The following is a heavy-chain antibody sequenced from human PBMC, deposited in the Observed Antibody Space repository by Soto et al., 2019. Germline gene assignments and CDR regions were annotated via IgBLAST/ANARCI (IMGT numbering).Heavy chain of an antibody. J-gene: IGHJ4*02. D-gene: IGHD5-12*01. CDR1: GFTFSSYA. CDR3: AKDLTLRDGYNYNY. CDR2: ISGSGGST. V-gene: IGHV3-23*01. Sequence: PGGSLRLSCAASGFTFSSYAMSWVRQAPGKGLEWVSAISGSGGSTYYADSVKGRFTISRDNSKNTLYLQMNSLRAEDTAVYYCAKDLTLRDGYNYNYWGQGTLVTVSS.